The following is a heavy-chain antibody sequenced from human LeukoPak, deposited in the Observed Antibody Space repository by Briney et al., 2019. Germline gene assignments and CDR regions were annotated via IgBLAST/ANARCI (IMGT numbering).Heavy chain of an antibody. CDR3: TTDRTTVPD. J-gene: IGHJ4*02. D-gene: IGHD4-17*01. CDR2: IKTTSEGGTT. CDR1: GLSFTDVW. Sequence: PGGSLRLSCAVSGLSFTDVWMSWVRQAPGKGLEWVGRIKTTSEGGTTYYAAPVEGRFTISREDSENTVYLQMNSLESEDTAVYYCTTDRTTVPDWGQGTLVTVSS. V-gene: IGHV3-15*01.